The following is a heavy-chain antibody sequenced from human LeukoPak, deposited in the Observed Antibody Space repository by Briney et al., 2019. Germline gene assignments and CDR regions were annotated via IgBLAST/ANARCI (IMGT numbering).Heavy chain of an antibody. V-gene: IGHV3-30-3*01. J-gene: IGHJ4*02. CDR1: GFTFSSYA. CDR2: ISYDGSNK. Sequence: GGSLRLSCAASGFTFSSYAMHWVRQAPGKGLEWVAVISYDGSNKYYADSVKGRFTISRDNSKNTLYLQMNSLRAEDTAVYYCARDTVGHGYAGGDSTDCWGQGTLVTVSS. CDR3: ARDTVGHGYAGGDSTDC. D-gene: IGHD5-12*01.